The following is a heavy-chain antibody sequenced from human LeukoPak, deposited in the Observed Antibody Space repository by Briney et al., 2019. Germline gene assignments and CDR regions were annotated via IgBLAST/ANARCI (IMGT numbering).Heavy chain of an antibody. D-gene: IGHD5-12*01. CDR1: GFTFSNAW. V-gene: IGHV3-30*02. Sequence: PGGSLRLSCAASGFTFSNAWMSWVRQAPGKGLEWVAFIRYDGSNKYYADSVKGRFTISRDNSKNTLYLQMNSLRAEDTAVYYCAKDLKPYSGCDLLWYWGQGTLVTVSS. J-gene: IGHJ4*02. CDR2: IRYDGSNK. CDR3: AKDLKPYSGCDLLWY.